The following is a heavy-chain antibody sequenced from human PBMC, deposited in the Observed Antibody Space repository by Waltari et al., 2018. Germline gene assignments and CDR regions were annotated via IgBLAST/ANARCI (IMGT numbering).Heavy chain of an antibody. CDR1: EFTFSSYA. V-gene: IGHV3-30*04. CDR2: ISYNARNI. D-gene: IGHD3-22*01. CDR3: ARDYCDRTNCHGMDV. Sequence: QVQLVESGGGVVQPGRSLRLSCEASEFTFSSYAMHWVRQAPGKGLGWVEVISYNARNIYYVDSVKGRFTISRDNSKKTLYLQMNSLRAEDTAVYYCARDYCDRTNCHGMDVWGQGTTVTVSS. J-gene: IGHJ6*02.